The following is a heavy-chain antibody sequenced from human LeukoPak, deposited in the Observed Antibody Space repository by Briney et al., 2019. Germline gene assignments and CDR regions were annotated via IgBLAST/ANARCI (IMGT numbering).Heavy chain of an antibody. CDR2: ISGSGGST. CDR3: AKSLSGVDY. V-gene: IGHV3-23*01. D-gene: IGHD3-3*01. J-gene: IGHJ4*02. CDR1: GIHFSTYA. Sequence: GGALEPSFSAFGIHFSTYAMRWGRRGPGKGLEWVSAISGSGGSTYYADSVKGRFTISRDNSKNTLYQQINSLRAEDTAVYYCAKSLSGVDYWGQGTLVTVSS.